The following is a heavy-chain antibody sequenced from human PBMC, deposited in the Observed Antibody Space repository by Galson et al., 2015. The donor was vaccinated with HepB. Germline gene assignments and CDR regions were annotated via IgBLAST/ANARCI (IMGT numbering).Heavy chain of an antibody. D-gene: IGHD6-19*01. V-gene: IGHV1-2*02. CDR2: INPNSGGT. CDR1: GYTFTGYY. CDR3: ARGRSSSGWFPPHFDY. Sequence: SVKVSCKASGYTFTGYYMHWVRQAPGQGLEWMGWINPNSGGTNYAQKFQGRVTMTRDTSISTAYMELSRLRSDDTAVYYCARGRSSSGWFPPHFDYWGQGTLVAVSS. J-gene: IGHJ4*02.